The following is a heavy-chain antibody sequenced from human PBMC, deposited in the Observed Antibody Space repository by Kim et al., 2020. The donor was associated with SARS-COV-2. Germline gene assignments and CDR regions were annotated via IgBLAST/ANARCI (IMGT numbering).Heavy chain of an antibody. D-gene: IGHD2-15*01. J-gene: IGHJ5*02. Sequence: ASVKVSCKASGYTFTGYYMHWVRQAPGQGLEWMGWINPNSGGTNYAQKFQGRVTMTRDTSISTAYMELSRLRSDDTAVYYCARYCSGGSCYPGWFDPWGQGTLVTVSS. CDR1: GYTFTGYY. CDR3: ARYCSGGSCYPGWFDP. CDR2: INPNSGGT. V-gene: IGHV1-2*02.